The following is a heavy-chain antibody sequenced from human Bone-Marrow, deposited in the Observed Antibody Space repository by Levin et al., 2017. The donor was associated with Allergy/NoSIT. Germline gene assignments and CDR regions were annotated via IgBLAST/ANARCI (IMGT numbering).Heavy chain of an antibody. J-gene: IGHJ6*02. CDR1: GGTFSSYA. D-gene: IGHD2-2*01. V-gene: IGHV1-69*13. CDR2: IIPIFGTA. CDR3: AREGDIVVVPAAYTGDGYYYYYYGMDV. Sequence: SVKVSCKASGGTFSSYAISWVRQAPGQGLEWMGGIIPIFGTANYAQKFQGRVTITADESTSTAYMELSSLRSEDTAVYYCAREGDIVVVPAAYTGDGYYYYYYGMDVWGQGTTVTVSS.